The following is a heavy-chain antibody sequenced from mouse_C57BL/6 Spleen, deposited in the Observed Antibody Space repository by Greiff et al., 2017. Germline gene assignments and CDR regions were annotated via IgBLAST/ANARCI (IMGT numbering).Heavy chain of an antibody. CDR1: GYTFTSYW. Sequence: QVQLKQPGAELVKPGASVKVSCKASGYTFTSYWMHWVKQRPGQGLEWIGRIHPSDSDTNYNQKFKGKATLTVDKSSSTAYMQLSSLTSEDSAVYYCAIGPIDSSVYSFLAYWGQGTLVTVSA. V-gene: IGHV1-74*01. D-gene: IGHD3-2*02. CDR3: AIGPIDSSVYSFLAY. J-gene: IGHJ3*01. CDR2: IHPSDSDT.